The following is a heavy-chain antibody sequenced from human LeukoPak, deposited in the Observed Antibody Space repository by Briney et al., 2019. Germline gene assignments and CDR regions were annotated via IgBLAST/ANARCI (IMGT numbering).Heavy chain of an antibody. Sequence: PGGSLRLSCAASGFTFSSYALNWVRQAPGKGLEWVSYISSSSSTIYYADSVKGRFTISRGNAKNSLYLQMNSLRDEDTAVYYCARDSVMGSGWYRYFQHWGQGTLVTVSS. V-gene: IGHV3-48*02. CDR1: GFTFSSYA. CDR2: ISSSSSTI. D-gene: IGHD6-19*01. CDR3: ARDSVMGSGWYRYFQH. J-gene: IGHJ1*01.